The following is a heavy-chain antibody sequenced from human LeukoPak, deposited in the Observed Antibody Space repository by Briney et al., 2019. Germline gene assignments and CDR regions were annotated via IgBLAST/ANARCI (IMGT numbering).Heavy chain of an antibody. CDR2: ISWNSGSI. D-gene: IGHD2-2*01. J-gene: IGHJ3*02. V-gene: IGHV3-9*01. Sequence: GRSLRLSCAASGFTFDDYAMHWVRQAPGKGLEWVSGISWNSGSIGYADSVKGRFTISRDNAKNSLYLLMNSLRAEDTALYYCAKVKGSTTPLDAFDIWGQGTMVTVSS. CDR3: AKVKGSTTPLDAFDI. CDR1: GFTFDDYA.